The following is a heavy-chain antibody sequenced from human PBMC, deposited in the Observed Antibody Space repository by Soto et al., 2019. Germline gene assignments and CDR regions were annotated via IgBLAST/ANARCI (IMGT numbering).Heavy chain of an antibody. CDR1: GYTFTSYG. V-gene: IGHV1-18*01. CDR2: SSAYTGNT. J-gene: IGHJ4*02. D-gene: IGHD3-10*01. CDR3: AREYYYGSGPWY. Sequence: QVQLVQSGAEVKKPGASVKVSCKATGYTFTSYGISWVRQAPGQGLEWMGWSSAYTGNTNYAQKLQGRVTMTTDTSTSTAYMELRSLRSHYTAVDYCAREYYYGSGPWYWGQGTLGTVSS.